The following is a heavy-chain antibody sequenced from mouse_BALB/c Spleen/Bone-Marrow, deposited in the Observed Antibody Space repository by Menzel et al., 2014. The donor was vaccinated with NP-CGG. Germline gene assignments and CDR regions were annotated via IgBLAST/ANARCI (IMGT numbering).Heavy chain of an antibody. D-gene: IGHD2-14*01. CDR3: AYYRYDEYFDV. V-gene: IGHV1S56*01. CDR1: GYTFTSYF. J-gene: IGHJ1*01. CDR2: IYPGDGST. Sequence: QVQLQQSGPELVKPGASVKMSCKASGYTFTSYFIHWVKQRPGQGLEWIGWIYPGDGSTEYNEKFKGKTTLAADKSSSTAYMLLSSLTSEDSAIFFCAYYRYDEYFDVWGAGTTVTVSS.